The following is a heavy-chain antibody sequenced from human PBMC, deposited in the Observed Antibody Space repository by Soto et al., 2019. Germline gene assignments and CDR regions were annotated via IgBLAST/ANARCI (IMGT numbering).Heavy chain of an antibody. CDR2: INGAGSSI. CDR1: GFTFSLYW. D-gene: IGHD2-15*01. Sequence: EVQLVESGGGLVQPGGSLRLSCAASGFTFSLYWMHWVRQVPGKGLVWVSRINGAGSSITYADSVKGRFTISRDNAKNTLYLQMNSLRAEDTAVYYFVRDRSRNWFDPWGLGTLVTVSS. CDR3: VRDRSRNWFDP. J-gene: IGHJ5*02. V-gene: IGHV3-74*03.